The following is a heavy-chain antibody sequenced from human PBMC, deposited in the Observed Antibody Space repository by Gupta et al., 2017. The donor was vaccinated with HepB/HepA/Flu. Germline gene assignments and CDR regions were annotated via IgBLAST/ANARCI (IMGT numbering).Heavy chain of an antibody. CDR2: ISAYNGNT. CDR1: G. V-gene: IGHV1-18*01. Sequence: GISWVRQAPGQGLEWMGWISAYNGNTNYAQKLQGRVTMTTDTSTSTAYMELRSLRSDDTAVYYCARDRAIFGDGGFDPGGQGTLVTVSS. CDR3: ARDRAIFGDGGFDP. J-gene: IGHJ5*02. D-gene: IGHD3-3*01.